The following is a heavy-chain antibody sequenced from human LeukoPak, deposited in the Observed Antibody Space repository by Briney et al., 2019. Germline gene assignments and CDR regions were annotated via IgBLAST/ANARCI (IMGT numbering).Heavy chain of an antibody. Sequence: GGSLRLSCAASGFTFSSYSMNWVRQAPGKGLEWVSSISSSSSYIYYADSVKGRFTISRDNAKNSPYLQMNSLRAEDTAVYYCARVASTTLDYWGQGTLVTVSS. D-gene: IGHD2-2*01. V-gene: IGHV3-21*01. CDR3: ARVASTTLDY. CDR1: GFTFSSYS. CDR2: ISSSSSYI. J-gene: IGHJ4*02.